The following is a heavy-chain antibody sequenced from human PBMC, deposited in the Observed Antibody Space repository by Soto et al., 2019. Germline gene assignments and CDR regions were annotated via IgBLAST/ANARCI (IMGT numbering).Heavy chain of an antibody. CDR3: ASIARYSSGWIFDY. CDR2: IYYSGST. D-gene: IGHD6-19*01. J-gene: IGHJ4*02. Sequence: SETLSLTCTVSGGSISSSSYYWGWIRQPPGKGLEWIGSIYYSGSTYYNPSLKSRVTISVDTSKNQFSLKLSSVTAADTAVYYCASIARYSSGWIFDYWGQGTLVTVSS. CDR1: GGSISSSSYY. V-gene: IGHV4-39*01.